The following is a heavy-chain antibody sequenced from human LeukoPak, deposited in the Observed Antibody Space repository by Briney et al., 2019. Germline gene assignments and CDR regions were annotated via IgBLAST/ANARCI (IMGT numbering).Heavy chain of an antibody. D-gene: IGHD6-19*01. CDR3: ARHGAYTSGWWDY. CDR2: IYYTGST. Sequence: SETLSLTCTVSGGSISSYYWTWIRQPPGRGLEWIGYIYYTGSTTHHPSLKSRVTISLDASKNQFSLKLSSVTAADTAVYYCARHGAYTSGWWDYWGQGTLVTVSS. CDR1: GGSISSYY. V-gene: IGHV4-59*08. J-gene: IGHJ4*02.